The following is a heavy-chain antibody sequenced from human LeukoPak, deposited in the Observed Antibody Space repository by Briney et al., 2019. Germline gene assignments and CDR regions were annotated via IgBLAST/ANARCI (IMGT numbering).Heavy chain of an antibody. Sequence: LTGGSLRLSCAASGFTVSSNYMNWVRQAPGKGLEWVSAIYSGGSTYYADSVKGRFTISRDNSKNSLYLQMKSLRAEDTAVYYCARDSGIRFSRPGGYFDLWGRGTLVTVSS. J-gene: IGHJ2*01. CDR3: ARDSGIRFSRPGGYFDL. CDR2: IYSGGST. V-gene: IGHV3-66*01. D-gene: IGHD3-3*01. CDR1: GFTVSSNY.